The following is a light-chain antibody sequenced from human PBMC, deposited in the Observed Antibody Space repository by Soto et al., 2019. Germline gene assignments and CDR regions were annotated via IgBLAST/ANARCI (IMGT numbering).Light chain of an antibody. J-gene: IGLJ3*02. Sequence: QSVLTQPPSASWTPGQRVTISCSVSSSNIGSNAVSWYQHFPGTAPKVLIYSDDQRPSGVPDRFSGSKSGTSASLAISGLRAEDEGDYFCAAWGDSLNTWVFGGGTK. V-gene: IGLV1-44*01. CDR2: SDD. CDR3: AAWGDSLNTWV. CDR1: SSNIGSNA.